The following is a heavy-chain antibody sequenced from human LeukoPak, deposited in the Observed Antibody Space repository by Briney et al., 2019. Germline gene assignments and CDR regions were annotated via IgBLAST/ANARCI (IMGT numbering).Heavy chain of an antibody. CDR3: ARVKKVDTSIDY. D-gene: IGHD5-18*01. Sequence: SETLSLTCTVSVGSISSTIYYWGWIRQPPGKGLEWIGSIFYTGSTYYSPSLKSRVTISKDMSKNQFFLKLNFVTAADTAVYFCARVKKVDTSIDYWGQGTLVTVSS. CDR2: IFYTGST. J-gene: IGHJ4*02. V-gene: IGHV4-39*01. CDR1: VGSISSTIYY.